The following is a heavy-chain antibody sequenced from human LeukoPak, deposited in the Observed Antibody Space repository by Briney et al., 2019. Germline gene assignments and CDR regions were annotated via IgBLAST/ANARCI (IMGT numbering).Heavy chain of an antibody. CDR3: VTYNWEYETDY. CDR2: LNGNGDNT. V-gene: IGHV3-20*04. Sequence: PGGSLRLSCAASGFTFDDYVMNWVRQAPGKGLEWVSGLNGNGDNTGFADSVKGRFTIPRDNAKNTLYLQMNSLRAEDTAVYYCVTYNWEYETDYWGQGTLVTVSS. CDR1: GFTFDDYV. D-gene: IGHD1-20*01. J-gene: IGHJ4*02.